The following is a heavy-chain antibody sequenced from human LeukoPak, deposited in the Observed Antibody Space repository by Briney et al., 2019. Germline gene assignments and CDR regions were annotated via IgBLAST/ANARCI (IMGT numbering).Heavy chain of an antibody. CDR2: ISGSGGST. CDR3: AKSAYSGSYSNFDY. V-gene: IGHV3-23*01. CDR1: GFTFSSYA. D-gene: IGHD1-26*01. J-gene: IGHJ4*02. Sequence: GGSLRLSCAASGFTFSSYAMSWVRQAPGKGLEGVSGISGSGGSTYYADSVKGRFTISRDNSKNTLYLQMNSLRAEDAAVYYCAKSAYSGSYSNFDYWGQGTLVTVSS.